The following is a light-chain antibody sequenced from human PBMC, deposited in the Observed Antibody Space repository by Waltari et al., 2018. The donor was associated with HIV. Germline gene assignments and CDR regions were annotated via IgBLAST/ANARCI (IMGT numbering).Light chain of an antibody. J-gene: IGKJ5*01. Sequence: EIVLTQSPATLSLSPGERATLSCRASQSVGNYLAWYQQKPGQAPRLLMYGASSRATGSPARFSGSGSGTDFTLTISSLEPGDFGVYYCQQRSNWPISFGQGTRLEIK. V-gene: IGKV3-11*01. CDR2: GAS. CDR1: QSVGNY. CDR3: QQRSNWPIS.